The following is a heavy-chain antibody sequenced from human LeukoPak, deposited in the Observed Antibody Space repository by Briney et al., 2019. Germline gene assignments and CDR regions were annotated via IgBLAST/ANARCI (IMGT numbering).Heavy chain of an antibody. CDR3: ARGVGGDRDY. CDR1: GFTLSSSW. J-gene: IGHJ4*02. V-gene: IGHV3-74*01. D-gene: IGHD2-21*02. Sequence: GGSLRLSCAASGFTLSSSWMHWVRQAPGKGLVWVSRINPDESITSHADSVKGRFTISRDNAKNAVYLQMNSLRAEDTAVYYCARGVGGDRDYWGQGTLVTVSS. CDR2: INPDESIT.